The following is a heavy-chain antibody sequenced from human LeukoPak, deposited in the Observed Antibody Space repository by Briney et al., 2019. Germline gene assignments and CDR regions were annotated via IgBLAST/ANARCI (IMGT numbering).Heavy chain of an antibody. J-gene: IGHJ5*02. CDR3: ARGLYDFWSGYYTGKESFTAWFDP. CDR2: IYYSGST. V-gene: IGHV4-59*01. D-gene: IGHD3-3*01. CDR1: GGSISSYY. Sequence: PSETLSLTCTVSGGSISSYYWSWIRQPPGRGLEWIGYIYYSGSTNYNPSLKSRVTISVDTSKNQFSLKLSSVTAADTAVYYCARGLYDFWSGYYTGKESFTAWFDPWGQGTLVTVSS.